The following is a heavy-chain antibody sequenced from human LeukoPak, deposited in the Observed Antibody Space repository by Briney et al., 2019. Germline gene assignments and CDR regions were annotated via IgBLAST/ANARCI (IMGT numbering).Heavy chain of an antibody. Sequence: PSETLSLTCTVSGGSISSSSYYWGWIRQPPGKGLEWIGSIYYSGSTYYNPSLKSRVTISVDTSKNQFSLKLSSVAAADTAVYYCARDREMATIKDFDYWGQGTLVTVSS. CDR3: ARDREMATIKDFDY. V-gene: IGHV4-39*07. J-gene: IGHJ4*02. D-gene: IGHD5-24*01. CDR2: IYYSGST. CDR1: GGSISSSSYY.